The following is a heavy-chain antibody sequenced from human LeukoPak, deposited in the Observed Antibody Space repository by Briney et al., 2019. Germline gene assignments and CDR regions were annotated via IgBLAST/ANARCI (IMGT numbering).Heavy chain of an antibody. CDR2: IKEDGSEK. CDR3: GRGTRSPDH. J-gene: IGHJ4*02. Sequence: PGGSLRPSCTVSGFTFSNYWMTWVRQAPGKGLEWVATIKEDGSEKYYVDSLRGRFTISRDNTKNSLYLQLSSLRAEDTAVYHCGRGTRSPDHWGQGTLVTVSS. D-gene: IGHD1-14*01. V-gene: IGHV3-7*01. CDR1: GFTFSNYW.